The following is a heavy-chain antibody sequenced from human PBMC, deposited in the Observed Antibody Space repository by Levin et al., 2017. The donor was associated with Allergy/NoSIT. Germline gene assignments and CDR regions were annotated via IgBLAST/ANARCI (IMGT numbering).Heavy chain of an antibody. CDR3: ARVWSGVAGSIDY. Sequence: SETLSLTCAVYGGSFSGYYWSWIRQPPGKGLEWIGEINHSGSTNYNPSLKSRVTISVDTSKNQFSLKLSSVTAADTAVYYCARVWSGVAGSIDYWGQGTLVTVSS. D-gene: IGHD6-19*01. V-gene: IGHV4-34*01. CDR2: INHSGST. CDR1: GGSFSGYY. J-gene: IGHJ4*02.